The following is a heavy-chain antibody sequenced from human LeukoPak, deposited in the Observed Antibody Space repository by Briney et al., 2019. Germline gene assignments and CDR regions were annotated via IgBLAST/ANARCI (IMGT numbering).Heavy chain of an antibody. CDR2: ISYDGSNK. J-gene: IGHJ4*02. V-gene: IGHV3-30*18. Sequence: GGSLRLSCAASRCTFSRYGMHWVRQAPGKGLEWVAVISYDGSNKYYADSVKGRFTISRDNSKNTLYLQMNSLRAEDTTVYYCAKGLDSSGYFDYWGQGTLVTGSS. CDR3: AKGLDSSGYFDY. D-gene: IGHD3-22*01. CDR1: RCTFSRYG.